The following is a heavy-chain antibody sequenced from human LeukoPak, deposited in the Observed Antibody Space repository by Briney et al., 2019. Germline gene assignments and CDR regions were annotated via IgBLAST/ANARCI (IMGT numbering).Heavy chain of an antibody. J-gene: IGHJ2*01. D-gene: IGHD1-26*01. Sequence: GGSLRLSCAGSGFTFSHYYIDWVRQAPGKGLEWVARIRNKANSYSIEYAASVKGRFTISRDDSKNSVYLQMNSLKSEDTADYYCVRVMLGSSKFFDLWGRGTLVAVSS. CDR1: GFTFSHYY. V-gene: IGHV3-72*01. CDR2: IRNKANSYSI. CDR3: VRVMLGSSKFFDL.